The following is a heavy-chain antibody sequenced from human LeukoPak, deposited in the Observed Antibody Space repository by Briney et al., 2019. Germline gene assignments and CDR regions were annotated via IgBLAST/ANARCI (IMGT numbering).Heavy chain of an antibody. CDR2: IHYSGST. J-gene: IGHJ3*02. CDR3: ARHLPRGGII. Sequence: PSETLSLTCTVSGGSISSSYWGWIRQPPGKGLEYVGYIHYSGSTNYDPSFKSRVTISVDTSKNQFSLKLSSVTAADTAVYYCARHLPRGGIIWGQGTMVTVSS. D-gene: IGHD3-10*01. CDR1: GGSISSSY. V-gene: IGHV4-59*08.